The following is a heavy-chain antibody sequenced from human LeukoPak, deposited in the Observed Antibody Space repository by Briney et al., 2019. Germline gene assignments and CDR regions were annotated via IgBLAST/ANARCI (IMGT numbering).Heavy chain of an antibody. CDR3: ARERYYYDSSGYYYYMDV. D-gene: IGHD3-22*01. CDR1: GGSISSYY. V-gene: IGHV4-4*07. CDR2: IYTSGST. Sequence: SETLSLTCTVSGGSISSYYWSWIRQPAGKGLEWMGRIYTSGSTNYNPSLKSRVTMSVDTSKNQFSLKLSSVTAADTAVYYCARERYYYDSSGYYYYMDVWGKGTTVTISS. J-gene: IGHJ6*03.